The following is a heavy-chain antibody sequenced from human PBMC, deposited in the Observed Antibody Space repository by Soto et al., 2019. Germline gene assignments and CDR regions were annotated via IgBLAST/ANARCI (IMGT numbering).Heavy chain of an antibody. CDR3: ARDSREVRGVIISHFDY. V-gene: IGHV1-3*01. CDR1: GYTFTSYA. Sequence: QVQLVQSGAEVKKPGASVKVSCKASGYTFTSYAMHWVRQAPGQRLEWMGWINAGNGNTKYSQKFQGRVTITRDTSESTAYMELSSLRSEDTAVYYCARDSREVRGVIISHFDYWGQGTLVTVSS. CDR2: INAGNGNT. D-gene: IGHD3-10*01. J-gene: IGHJ4*02.